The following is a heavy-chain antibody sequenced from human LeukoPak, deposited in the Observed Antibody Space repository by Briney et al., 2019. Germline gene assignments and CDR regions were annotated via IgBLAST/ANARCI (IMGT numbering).Heavy chain of an antibody. J-gene: IGHJ6*03. Sequence: PSETLSLTCTVSGGSISSYYWSWIRQPAGKGLEWIGRIYTSGSTNYNPSLKSRVTMSVDTSKNQFSLKLSPVTAADTAVYYCAREYYDFWSGYYPYYYYYYYYMDVWGKGTTVTVSS. V-gene: IGHV4-4*07. CDR3: AREYYDFWSGYYPYYYYYYYYMDV. CDR1: GGSISSYY. D-gene: IGHD3-3*01. CDR2: IYTSGST.